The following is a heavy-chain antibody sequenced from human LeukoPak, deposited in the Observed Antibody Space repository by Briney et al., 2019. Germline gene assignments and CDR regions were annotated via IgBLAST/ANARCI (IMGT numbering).Heavy chain of an antibody. Sequence: LGASLKISCKASGYSFDYYWIARVRQMPGKGLEWMGIIYPDDSDSTYSPSFQGQVTISVDKSINTAYLQWSSLKASNTAIYYCARVGSVTNFGVVSYYFDYWGQGTLVTVSS. V-gene: IGHV5-51*01. D-gene: IGHD3-3*01. J-gene: IGHJ4*02. CDR1: GYSFDYYW. CDR3: ARVGSVTNFGVVSYYFDY. CDR2: IYPDDSDS.